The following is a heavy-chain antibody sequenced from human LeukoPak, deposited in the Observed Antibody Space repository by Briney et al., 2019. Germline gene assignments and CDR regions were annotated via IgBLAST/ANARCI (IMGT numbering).Heavy chain of an antibody. J-gene: IGHJ5*02. Sequence: RASVKVSCKASGGTFSSYAISWVRQAPGQGLEWMGGIIPIFGTANYAQKFQGRVTITADESTSTAYMELSSLRSEDTAVYYCARAVLYGSGSYYIGDDPRYWFDPWGQGTLVTVSS. CDR3: ARAVLYGSGSYYIGDDPRYWFDP. CDR1: GGTFSSYA. D-gene: IGHD3-10*01. V-gene: IGHV1-69*13. CDR2: IIPIFGTA.